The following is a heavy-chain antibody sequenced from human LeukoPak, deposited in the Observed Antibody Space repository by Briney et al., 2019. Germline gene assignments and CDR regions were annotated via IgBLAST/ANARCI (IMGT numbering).Heavy chain of an antibody. CDR1: GFTFSSYA. V-gene: IGHV3-23*01. D-gene: IGHD3-16*02. J-gene: IGHJ4*02. CDR2: ISGSGGST. Sequence: GGSLRFSCAASGFTFSSYAMSWVRQAPGKGMEWVSAISGSGGSTYYADFVKGRFTISRDNSKNTLYLQMNSLRAEDTAVYYCAKDPRRRVIAYFDYWGQGTLVTVSS. CDR3: AKDPRRRVIAYFDY.